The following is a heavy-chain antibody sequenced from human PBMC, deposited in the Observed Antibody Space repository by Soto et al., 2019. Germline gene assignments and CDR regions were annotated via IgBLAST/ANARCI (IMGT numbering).Heavy chain of an antibody. J-gene: IGHJ5*01. D-gene: IGHD6-19*01. CDR2: ISDSDAYT. V-gene: IGHV3-23*01. CDR1: GVTFSNYG. Sequence: GGSLRLSCAASGVTFSNYGMTWVRQAPGKGLEWVSGISDSDAYTYYAESVKGRFTISRDNSKNTVYLQMNSLRDEDTAVYYCAKNATSGWYDSWGQGALVTVSS. CDR3: AKNATSGWYDS.